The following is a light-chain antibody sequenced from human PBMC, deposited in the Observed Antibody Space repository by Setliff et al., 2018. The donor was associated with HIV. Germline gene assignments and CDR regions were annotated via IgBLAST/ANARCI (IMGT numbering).Light chain of an antibody. Sequence: QSVLTQPASVSGSPGQSITVSCTGTSSDIGAFDFVSWYRQHLGKAPELMIYDVTNRPSGVSHRFPGSKSGNTASLTISGLQAEDEADYYCASYANSDVFIFGSGTKV. CDR3: ASYANSDVFI. V-gene: IGLV2-14*03. CDR1: SSDIGAFDF. CDR2: DVT. J-gene: IGLJ1*01.